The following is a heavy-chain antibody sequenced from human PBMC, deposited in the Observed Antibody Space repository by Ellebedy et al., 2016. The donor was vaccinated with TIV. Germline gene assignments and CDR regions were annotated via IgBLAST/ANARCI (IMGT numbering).Heavy chain of an antibody. CDR1: GASISSYF. Sequence: MPSETLSLTCTVSGASISSYFLSWIRQPPGKGLEWIGYIANTGNTNYNPSLKSRVSISLDTSRNQFSLRLTSVTAADTAVYFCARDRRGSYDFWGQGTLIAVSS. CDR3: ARDRRGSYDF. J-gene: IGHJ4*02. D-gene: IGHD2-15*01. V-gene: IGHV4-59*01. CDR2: IANTGNT.